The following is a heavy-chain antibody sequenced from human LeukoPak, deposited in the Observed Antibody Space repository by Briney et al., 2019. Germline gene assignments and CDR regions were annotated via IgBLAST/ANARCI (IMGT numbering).Heavy chain of an antibody. Sequence: SETLSLTCTVSGGSISSSACYWGWIRQPPGKGLEWIGSIYYSGSTYYNPSLKSRVTISLDTSKNQFSLKLSSVTAADTAMYYCARLGTGVTLIDHWGQGTLVTVSS. CDR3: ARLGTGVTLIDH. J-gene: IGHJ5*02. D-gene: IGHD2-21*02. V-gene: IGHV4-39*01. CDR2: IYYSGST. CDR1: GGSISSSACY.